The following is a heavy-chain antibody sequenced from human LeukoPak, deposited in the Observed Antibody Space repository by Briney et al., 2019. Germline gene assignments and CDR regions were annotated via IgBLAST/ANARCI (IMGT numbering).Heavy chain of an antibody. D-gene: IGHD6-19*01. CDR1: GGSISSSSYY. CDR3: ARQAVAGTDY. J-gene: IGHJ4*02. CDR2: IYYSGST. Sequence: PSGTLSLTCTVSGGSISSSSYYWGWIRQPPGKGLEWIGSIYYSGSTYYNPSLKSRVTISVDTSKNQFSLKLSSVTAADTAVYYCARQAVAGTDYWGQGTLVTVSS. V-gene: IGHV4-39*01.